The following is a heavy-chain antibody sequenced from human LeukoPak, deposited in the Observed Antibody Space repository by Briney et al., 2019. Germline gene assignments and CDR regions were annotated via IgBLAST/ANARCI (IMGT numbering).Heavy chain of an antibody. Sequence: QPGGSLRLSCAASGFTFSSYAMSWVRQAPGKGLEWVSAISGSGGSTYYADSVKGRFTIYRDNSKKTLYLQMNSLRAEDTAVYYCAKDGRITIFGVGFWDIWGQGTMVTVSS. CDR3: AKDGRITIFGVGFWDI. D-gene: IGHD3-3*01. J-gene: IGHJ3*02. CDR2: ISGSGGST. CDR1: GFTFSSYA. V-gene: IGHV3-23*01.